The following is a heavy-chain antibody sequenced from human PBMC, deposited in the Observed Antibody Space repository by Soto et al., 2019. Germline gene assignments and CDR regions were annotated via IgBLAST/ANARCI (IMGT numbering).Heavy chain of an antibody. Sequence: PGGSLRLSCAASGFTFGSFQMTWVRQAPGKGLEWVAKIPQEGSDGHYVDSVKGRFTSARDNAKNSVYLQMNSLRAEDTAVYYCARDQLILPAHDFVYGSDVWGQGAKVTVSS. CDR3: ARDQLILPAHDFVYGSDV. D-gene: IGHD2-21*02. J-gene: IGHJ6*02. CDR2: IPQEGSDG. V-gene: IGHV3-7*03. CDR1: GFTFGSFQ.